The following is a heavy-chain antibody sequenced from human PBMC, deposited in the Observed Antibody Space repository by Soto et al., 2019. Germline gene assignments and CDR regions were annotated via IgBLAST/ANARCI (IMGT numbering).Heavy chain of an antibody. CDR3: AKKEPAAGGVFDI. CDR2: VSGSGADT. Sequence: HPGGSLRLSCAASGFTFSSSAMSWVRQAPGKGLEWVSAVSGSGADTYYADSVKGRFTISRDNSKNTLYLQMNSLRVEDTAVYYCAKKEPAAGGVFDIWGQGTMVTVS. CDR1: GFTFSSSA. V-gene: IGHV3-23*01. D-gene: IGHD6-13*01. J-gene: IGHJ3*02.